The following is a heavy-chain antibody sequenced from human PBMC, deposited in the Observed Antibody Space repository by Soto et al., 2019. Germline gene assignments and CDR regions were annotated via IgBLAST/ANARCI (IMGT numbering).Heavy chain of an antibody. D-gene: IGHD3-10*01. CDR1: GFPFTTYG. CDR3: VGGQYYFDY. CDR2: ISYDGSNR. J-gene: IGHJ4*02. V-gene: IGHV3-30*03. Sequence: QVQLVESGGGVVQPGRSLRLSCAASGFPFTTYGIHWVREGPGKGLEWVAVISYDGSNRYYADSVKGRVTISRDNSKNTLYLQMNDLRPEDTALYYCVGGQYYFDYRGQGTLVTVSS.